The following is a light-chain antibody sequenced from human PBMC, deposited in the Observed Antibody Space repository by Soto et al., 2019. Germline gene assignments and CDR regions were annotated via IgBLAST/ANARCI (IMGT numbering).Light chain of an antibody. J-gene: IGKJ5*01. CDR2: DAS. CDR1: QSISNRY. V-gene: IGKV3D-20*01. CDR3: QQYGSPLIT. Sequence: EIVLTQSPATLSLSPGERATLSCGASQSISNRYLAWYQQKAGLAPRLLIYDASSRATGIPDRFSGSGSGTVFTLTISRLEPDDFAVYYCQQYGSPLITFGQGTRLEIK.